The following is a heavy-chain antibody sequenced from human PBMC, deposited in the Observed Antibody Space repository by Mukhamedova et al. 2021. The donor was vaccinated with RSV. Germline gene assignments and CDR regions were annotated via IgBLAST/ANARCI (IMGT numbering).Heavy chain of an antibody. J-gene: IGHJ4*02. Sequence: SGSTSFIDYADSVRGRFTISRDNAKNSLYLQMNSLRGDDTAVYYCAREVSDSSGYRQYYFDFWGRGTLVIVSS. CDR2: SGSTSFI. D-gene: IGHD3-22*01. CDR3: AREVSDSSGYRQYYFDF. V-gene: IGHV3-11*06.